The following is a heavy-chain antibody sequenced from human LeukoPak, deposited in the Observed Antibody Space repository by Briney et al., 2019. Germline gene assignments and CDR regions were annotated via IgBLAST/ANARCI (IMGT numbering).Heavy chain of an antibody. Sequence: RPSVNVSCKVSGYTLTELSIHWVRQAPAKGREWMGGFDPEDGETIYAQKFQGRVTMTEDTSTDTAYMELSSLRSEDTAVYYCATDFKAYYYYGMDVWGQGTTVTVSS. CDR1: GYTLTELS. CDR2: FDPEDGET. V-gene: IGHV1-24*01. CDR3: ATDFKAYYYYGMDV. J-gene: IGHJ6*02.